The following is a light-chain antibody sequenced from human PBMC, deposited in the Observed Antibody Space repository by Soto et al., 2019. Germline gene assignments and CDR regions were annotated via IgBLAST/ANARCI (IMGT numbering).Light chain of an antibody. CDR2: SNN. CDR3: ATWDDSLRGWV. CDR1: TSNIGSNA. J-gene: IGLJ3*02. Sequence: QLVLTQPPSASGTPGQTVTISCSGSTSNIGSNAVDWYQQLPGTAPKVLIYSNNQRPSGVPDRIFGSRSGTSASLAISGLQSEDEADYYCATWDDSLRGWVFGGGTKLTVL. V-gene: IGLV1-44*01.